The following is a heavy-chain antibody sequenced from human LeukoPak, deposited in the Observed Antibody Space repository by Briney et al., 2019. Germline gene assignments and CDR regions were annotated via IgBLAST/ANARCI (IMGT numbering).Heavy chain of an antibody. V-gene: IGHV4-34*01. Sequence: SETLSLTCAVYGGSFSGCYWSGIPQPPGRGWEGMGEINHSGRTNYNPALKSRATIAVNPSKHQLSLKLSSVTAADPAVYYCARGRMMDVAAADSGVRNYFDYWGQGPLVTVSS. CDR3: ARGRMMDVAAADSGVRNYFDY. J-gene: IGHJ4*02. CDR1: GGSFSGCY. D-gene: IGHD6-13*01. CDR2: INHSGRT.